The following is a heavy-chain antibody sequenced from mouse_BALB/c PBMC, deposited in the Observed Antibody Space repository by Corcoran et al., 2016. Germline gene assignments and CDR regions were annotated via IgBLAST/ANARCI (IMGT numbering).Heavy chain of an antibody. CDR3: ARSLYGNGAMDY. V-gene: IGHV1-19*01. D-gene: IGHD2-1*01. Sequence: EVQLQQSGPVLVKPGASVKISCKASGYSFTGYYMHWVKQSHVKSLEWIGRINPYNGATSYNQNFKDKASLTVDKSSSTAYMELHSLTSEDSAVYYCARSLYGNGAMDYWGQGTSVTVSS. J-gene: IGHJ4*01. CDR1: GYSFTGYY. CDR2: INPYNGAT.